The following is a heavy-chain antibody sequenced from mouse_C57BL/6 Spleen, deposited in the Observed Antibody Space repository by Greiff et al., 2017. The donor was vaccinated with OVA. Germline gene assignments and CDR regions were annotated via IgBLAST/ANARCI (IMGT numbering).Heavy chain of an antibody. CDR1: GYTFTTYP. Sequence: QVQLKESGAELVKPGASVKMSCKASGYTFTTYPIEWMKQNHGKSLEWIGNFHPYNDDTKYNEKFKGKATLTVEKSSSTVYLELSRLTSDDSAVYYCARRVYYSNYEGYFDVWGTGTTVTVSA. D-gene: IGHD2-5*01. CDR3: ARRVYYSNYEGYFDV. V-gene: IGHV1-47*01. CDR2: FHPYNDDT. J-gene: IGHJ1*03.